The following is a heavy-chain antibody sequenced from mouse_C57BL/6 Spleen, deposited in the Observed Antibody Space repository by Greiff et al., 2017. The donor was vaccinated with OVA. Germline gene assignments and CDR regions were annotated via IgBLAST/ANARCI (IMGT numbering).Heavy chain of an antibody. CDR1: GYTFTDYY. CDR2: IYPGSGNT. CDR3: ARYDYDYFDY. Sequence: VQLQESGAELVRPGASVKLSCKASGYTFTDYYINWVKQRPGQGLEWIARIYPGSGNTYYNEKFKGKATLTAEKSSSTAYMQLSSLTSEDSAVYFCARYDYDYFDYWGQGTTLTVSS. J-gene: IGHJ2*01. D-gene: IGHD2-4*01. V-gene: IGHV1-76*01.